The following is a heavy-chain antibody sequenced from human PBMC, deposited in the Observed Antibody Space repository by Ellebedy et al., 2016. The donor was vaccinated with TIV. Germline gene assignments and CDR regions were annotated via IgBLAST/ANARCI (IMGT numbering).Heavy chain of an antibody. D-gene: IGHD3-3*01. CDR1: GFSFSNYG. CDR2: IRTDGSET. Sequence: GESLKISCAACGFSFSNYGMSCVREAPGKWLEWVAHIRTDGSETYYVDSVKGRFTISRENAKNTLFLQMDGLRVDDSAVYSCVAFGVFNLWGQGAPVTVSS. CDR3: VAFGVFNL. V-gene: IGHV3-7*01. J-gene: IGHJ5*02.